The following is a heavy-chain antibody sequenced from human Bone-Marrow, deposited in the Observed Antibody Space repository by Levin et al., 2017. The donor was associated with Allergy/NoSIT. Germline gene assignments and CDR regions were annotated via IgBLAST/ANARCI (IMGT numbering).Heavy chain of an antibody. V-gene: IGHV3-23*01. D-gene: IGHD6-13*01. CDR3: AKVQSDYSSSWYI. CDR1: GFTFSSYA. CDR2: ISGSGGST. J-gene: IGHJ4*02. Sequence: LSLTCAASGFTFSSYAMSWVRQAPGKGLEWVSAISGSGGSTYYADSVKGRFTISRDNSKNTLYLQMNSLRAEDTAVYYCAKVQSDYSSSWYIWGQGTLVTVSS.